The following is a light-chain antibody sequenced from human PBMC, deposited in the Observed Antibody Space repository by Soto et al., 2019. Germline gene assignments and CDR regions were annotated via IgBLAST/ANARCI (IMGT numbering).Light chain of an antibody. Sequence: IVMTQFPDSLAVSLGERATVNCKSSQSLLSNSNNKNYLTWYQHKLGQPPKMLIYWASTLKPGVPDRFSGSGSGTDFTLTISSLQAEDVAVYYCQQYYGAPLTFGGGTKVDIK. V-gene: IGKV4-1*01. CDR2: WAS. CDR3: QQYYGAPLT. CDR1: QSLLSNSNNKNY. J-gene: IGKJ4*01.